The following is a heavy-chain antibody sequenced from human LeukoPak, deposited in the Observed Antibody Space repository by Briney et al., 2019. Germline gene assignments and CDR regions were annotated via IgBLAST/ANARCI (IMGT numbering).Heavy chain of an antibody. CDR3: ARAIDDSSGYTDY. CDR1: GFTFSSYA. V-gene: IGHV3-30*01. D-gene: IGHD3-22*01. Sequence: GESLRLSCAASGFTFSSYAMHWVRQAPGKGLEWVAVISYDGSNKYYADSVKGRFTISRDNSKNTLYLQMNSLRAEDTAVYYCARAIDDSSGYTDYWGQGTLVTVSS. J-gene: IGHJ4*02. CDR2: ISYDGSNK.